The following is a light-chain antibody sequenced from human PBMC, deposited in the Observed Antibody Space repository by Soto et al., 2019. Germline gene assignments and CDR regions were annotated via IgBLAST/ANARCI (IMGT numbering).Light chain of an antibody. CDR2: DVS. CDR3: CSYAGSYTGV. Sequence: QSALTQPRSVSGSPGQSVTISCTGTSSDVGGYNYVSWYQQHPGKAPKLMIYDVSKRPSGVPGRFSGSKSGNTASLTISGLKAEDEADYYCCSYAGSYTGVFGGGTKLTVL. J-gene: IGLJ2*01. V-gene: IGLV2-11*01. CDR1: SSDVGGYNY.